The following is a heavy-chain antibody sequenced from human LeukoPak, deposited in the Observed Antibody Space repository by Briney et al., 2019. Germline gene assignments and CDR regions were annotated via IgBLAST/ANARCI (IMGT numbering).Heavy chain of an antibody. D-gene: IGHD6-19*01. J-gene: IGHJ4*02. CDR2: IYTSGST. V-gene: IGHV4-4*07. CDR1: GGSISSYY. CDR3: ARDGVIAVAGSRGGHYFDY. Sequence: PSDTLSLTCTVSGGSISSYYWSWIRQPAGKGLEWIGGIYTSGSTNYNPSLKSRVTISVDKSKNQFSLKLSSVTAADTAVYYCARDGVIAVAGSRGGHYFDYWGQGTLVTVSS.